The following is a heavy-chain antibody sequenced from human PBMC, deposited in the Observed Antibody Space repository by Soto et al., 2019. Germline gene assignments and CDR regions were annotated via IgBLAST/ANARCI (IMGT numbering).Heavy chain of an antibody. CDR1: GGSISSYY. CDR2: IYYSGST. V-gene: IGHV4-59*08. Sequence: SETLSLTCTVSGGSISSYYWSWIRQPPGKGLEWIGYIYYSGSTNYNPSLKSRVTISVDTSKNQFSLKLSSVTAADTAVYYCARGDCSSTSCPFAYWGQGTLVTVSS. J-gene: IGHJ4*02. D-gene: IGHD2-2*01. CDR3: ARGDCSSTSCPFAY.